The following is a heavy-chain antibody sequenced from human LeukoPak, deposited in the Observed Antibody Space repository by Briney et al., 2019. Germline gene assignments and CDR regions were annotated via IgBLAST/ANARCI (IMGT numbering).Heavy chain of an antibody. D-gene: IGHD3-10*01. V-gene: IGHV3-21*01. J-gene: IGHJ6*03. Sequence: GGSLRLSCAASGFTFSSHSMNWVRQAPGKGLEWLSSISSSSYYIYYADSVKGRFTISRDNANNSLYLQMNSLRAEDTAVYYCAKDLRFGGYYYYYYMDVWGKGTTVTVSS. CDR2: ISSSSYYI. CDR3: AKDLRFGGYYYYYYMDV. CDR1: GFTFSSHS.